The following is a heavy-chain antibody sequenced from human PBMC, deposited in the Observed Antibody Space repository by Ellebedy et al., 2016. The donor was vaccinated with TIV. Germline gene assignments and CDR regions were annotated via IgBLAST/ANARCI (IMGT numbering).Heavy chain of an antibody. D-gene: IGHD3-22*01. V-gene: IGHV5-51*01. CDR3: ARLDYYDSRGQPDALKFDC. Sequence: GESLKISXKGSGYSFTSYWIGWVRQMPGKGLEWMGIIFPFDSDTRYSPSLQGQVTISADKSFSTAYLQWSSLKASDSAMYYCARLDYYDSRGQPDALKFDCWGQGTLVTVSS. J-gene: IGHJ4*02. CDR1: GYSFTSYW. CDR2: IFPFDSDT.